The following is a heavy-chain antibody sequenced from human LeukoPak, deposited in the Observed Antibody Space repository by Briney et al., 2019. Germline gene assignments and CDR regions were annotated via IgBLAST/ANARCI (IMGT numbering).Heavy chain of an antibody. CDR1: GYTFTSYG. CDR2: ISAYNGNT. CDR3: ARSRYCSGSSCYSLDY. V-gene: IGHV1-18*01. D-gene: IGHD2-15*01. J-gene: IGHJ4*02. Sequence: GASVKVSCKASGYTFTSYGISWVRQAPGQGLEWMGWISAYNGNTNYAQTLQGRVTMTTDTSTSTAYMELRSLRSDDTAVYYCARSRYCSGSSCYSLDYWGQGTLVTVSS.